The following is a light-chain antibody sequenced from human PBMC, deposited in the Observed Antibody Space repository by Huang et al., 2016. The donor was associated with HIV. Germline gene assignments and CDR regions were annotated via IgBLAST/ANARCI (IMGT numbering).Light chain of an antibody. CDR1: QSVTSTN. Sequence: EIVLTQSPGTLSLSPGERATLSCRASQSVTSTNLAWYQQKPGQAPRLLIYGASTRATGSPDRCSGSGSGRDFTLTISGLEPEDFAVYYCEQYGSSPRLTFGGGTKVEMK. J-gene: IGKJ4*01. V-gene: IGKV3-20*01. CDR2: GAS. CDR3: EQYGSSPRLT.